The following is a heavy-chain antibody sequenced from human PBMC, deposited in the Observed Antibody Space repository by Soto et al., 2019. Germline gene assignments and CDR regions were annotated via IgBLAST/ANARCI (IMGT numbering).Heavy chain of an antibody. D-gene: IGHD3-22*01. Sequence: QVQLVQSGAEVKKPGSSVKVSCKASGGTFSSYAISWVRQAPGQGLEWMGGIIPIFGTANYAQKFQGRVTITADKSTSTAYMELSSPRSEDTAVYYCARVPTGYYDSSCYDDYWGQGTLVTVSS. CDR2: IIPIFGTA. V-gene: IGHV1-69*06. J-gene: IGHJ4*02. CDR3: ARVPTGYYDSSCYDDY. CDR1: GGTFSSYA.